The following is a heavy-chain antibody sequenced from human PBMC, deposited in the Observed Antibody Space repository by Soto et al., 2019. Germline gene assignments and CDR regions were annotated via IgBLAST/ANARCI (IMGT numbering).Heavy chain of an antibody. CDR2: INYDGSDT. CDR3: ARDPLWGTAMVLWYFDL. V-gene: IGHV3-74*03. D-gene: IGHD5-18*01. Sequence: GGSLRLSCAASGLTFRSYLMHWVRQAPGKGLVWVSRINYDGSDTMYVDSVKGRFTISRDNSKNTLYLQMNSLRAEDTAVYYCARDPLWGTAMVLWYFDLWGRGTLVTVSS. J-gene: IGHJ2*01. CDR1: GLTFRSYL.